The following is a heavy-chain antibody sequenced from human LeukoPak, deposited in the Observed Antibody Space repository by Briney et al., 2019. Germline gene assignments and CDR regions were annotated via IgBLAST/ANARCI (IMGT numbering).Heavy chain of an antibody. CDR3: TRASYRAFDI. CDR2: TYYRSTWGS. CDR1: GDSVSSNSAA. J-gene: IGHJ3*02. Sequence: SQTLSLTCAISGDSVSSNSAAWNWIRQSPSRGLEWLGRTYYRSTWGSDYAVSVRSRIIISPDTSKNQLSLQLNSVTPEDTAVYYCTRASYRAFDIWGQGTMVTVSS. V-gene: IGHV6-1*01. D-gene: IGHD2-2*01.